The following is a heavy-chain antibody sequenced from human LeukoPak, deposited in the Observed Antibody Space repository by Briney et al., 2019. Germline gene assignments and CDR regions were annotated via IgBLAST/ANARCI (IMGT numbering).Heavy chain of an antibody. CDR1: GFTFSNAW. Sequence: GGSLRLSCAASGFTFSNAWMSWVRQAPGKGLEWVGRIKSKTDGGTTDYAAPAKGRFTISRDDSKNTLYLQMNSLKTEDTAVYYCTTDLGLNYYFDYWGQGTLVTVSS. CDR2: IKSKTDGGTT. J-gene: IGHJ4*02. CDR3: TTDLGLNYYFDY. V-gene: IGHV3-15*01. D-gene: IGHD7-27*01.